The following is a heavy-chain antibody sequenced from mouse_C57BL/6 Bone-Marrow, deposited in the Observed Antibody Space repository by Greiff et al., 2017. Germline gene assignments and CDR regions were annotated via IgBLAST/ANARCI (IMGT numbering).Heavy chain of an antibody. CDR3: ARPSDGYYTDY. D-gene: IGHD2-3*01. V-gene: IGHV5-6*01. CDR2: ISSGGSYT. Sequence: EVPLVESGGDLVKPGGSLKLSCAASGFTFSSYGLSWVRQTPDKRLAWVATISSGGSYTYYPDSVKGRFTISKDNAKNTLYLQMSSLKSEDTAMYYCARPSDGYYTDYWGQGTTLTVSS. CDR1: GFTFSSYG. J-gene: IGHJ2*01.